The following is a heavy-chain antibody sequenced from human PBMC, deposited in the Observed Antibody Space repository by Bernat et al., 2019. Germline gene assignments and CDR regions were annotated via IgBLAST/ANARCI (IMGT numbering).Heavy chain of an antibody. J-gene: IGHJ3*02. Sequence: QAQLVESGGGVVQPGRSLRLSCAASGFIFSDHGMHWVRQAPGEGLEWVAVIWYDGNNKYYADSVRGRFTISRDNSKNTLYLQMNILRAEDTAVYYCARGLRQADALDIWGQGTMVTVSS. CDR3: ARGLRQADALDI. D-gene: IGHD6-25*01. V-gene: IGHV3-33*01. CDR1: GFIFSDHG. CDR2: IWYDGNNK.